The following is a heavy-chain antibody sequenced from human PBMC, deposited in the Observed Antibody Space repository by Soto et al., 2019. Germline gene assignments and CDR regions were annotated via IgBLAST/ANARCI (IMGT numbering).Heavy chain of an antibody. CDR2: IYGSGTT. D-gene: IGHD2-15*01. J-gene: IGHJ4*02. Sequence: SETLSLTCSVSGGSISNFFWSWMRQPAGKGLEWIGRIYGSGTTIYNPSLKSRVTMSVDTSKNQFSLKLTSVTAADTALYYCARTLKGYCGGGTCYWFDYWGQGALVTVSS. CDR1: GGSISNFF. V-gene: IGHV4-4*07. CDR3: ARTLKGYCGGGTCYWFDY.